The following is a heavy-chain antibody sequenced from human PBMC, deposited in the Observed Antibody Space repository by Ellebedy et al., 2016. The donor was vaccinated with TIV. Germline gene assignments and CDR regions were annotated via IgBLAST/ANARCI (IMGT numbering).Heavy chain of an antibody. CDR3: VKAWGD. Sequence: GESLKISCSASGFTFSCYAMHLVRQAPGKGLEYVSAIVGNGGSTSYADSVKGRFTISRDNSKNTLYLQMSSLRPEDTAVYYCVKAWGDWGQGTLVTVSS. D-gene: IGHD3-16*01. CDR1: GFTFSCYA. V-gene: IGHV3-64D*06. J-gene: IGHJ4*02. CDR2: IVGNGGST.